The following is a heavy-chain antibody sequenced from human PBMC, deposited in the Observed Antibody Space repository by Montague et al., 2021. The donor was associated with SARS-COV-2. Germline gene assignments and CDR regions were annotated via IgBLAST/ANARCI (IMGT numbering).Heavy chain of an antibody. CDR3: ARAWQPLIHEGFGWFDP. V-gene: IGHV4-4*02. D-gene: IGHD6-13*01. J-gene: IGHJ5*02. CDR1: SDSFSSSDW. Sequence: SETLSLTCTVSSDSFSSSDWWSWVRQPPGKGLDWIGEISHGGTTNYKSSLKSRVTMSIDKSKNQFSLKLTSVTAADTAVYYCARAWQPLIHEGFGWFDPWGQGTLVTVSS. CDR2: ISHGGTT.